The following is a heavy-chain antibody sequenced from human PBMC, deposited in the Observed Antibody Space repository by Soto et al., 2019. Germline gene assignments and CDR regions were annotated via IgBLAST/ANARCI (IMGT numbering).Heavy chain of an antibody. D-gene: IGHD6-19*01. V-gene: IGHV3-21*01. CDR1: GFTFSSYS. CDR2: ISSSSSYI. CDR3: ARGKSRQWLDAAAFDI. Sequence: GGSLRLSCAASGFTFSSYSMNWVRQAPGKGLEWVSSISSSSSYIYYADSVKGRFTISRDNAKNSLYLQMNSLRAEDTALYYCARGKSRQWLDAAAFDIWGQGTMVTVSS. J-gene: IGHJ3*02.